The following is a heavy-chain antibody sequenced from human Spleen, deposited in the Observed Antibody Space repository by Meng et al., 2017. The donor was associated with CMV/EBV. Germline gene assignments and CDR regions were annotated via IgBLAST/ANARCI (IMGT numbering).Heavy chain of an antibody. D-gene: IGHD3-22*01. CDR3: ASLVVITTGGAFDI. V-gene: IGHV3-11*04. CDR1: GFTFSDYY. Sequence: GESLKISCAASGFTFSDYYMSWIRQAPGKGLEWVSYISSSGSTIYYADSVKGRFTISRDNSKNTLYLQMNSLRAEDTAVYYCASLVVITTGGAFDIWGQGTMVTVSS. J-gene: IGHJ3*02. CDR2: ISSSGSTI.